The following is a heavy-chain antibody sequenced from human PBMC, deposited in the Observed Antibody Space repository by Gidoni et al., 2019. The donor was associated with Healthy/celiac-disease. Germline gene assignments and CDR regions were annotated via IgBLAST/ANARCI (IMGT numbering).Heavy chain of an antibody. CDR2: IYTSGST. CDR1: GGSISSGSYY. CDR3: ARAGYSYGSHY. Sequence: QVQLQESGPGLVKPSQTLSLTCTVSGGSISSGSYYWSWIRQPAGKGLEWIGRIYTSGSTNYNPSLKSRVTMSVDTSKNQFSLKLSSVTAADTAVYYCARAGYSYGSHYWGQGTLVTVSS. J-gene: IGHJ4*02. V-gene: IGHV4-61*02. D-gene: IGHD5-18*01.